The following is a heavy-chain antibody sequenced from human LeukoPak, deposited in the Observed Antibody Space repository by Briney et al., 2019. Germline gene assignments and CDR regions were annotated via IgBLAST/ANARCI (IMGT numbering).Heavy chain of an antibody. D-gene: IGHD2-2*02. V-gene: IGHV4-30-2*01. J-gene: IGHJ5*02. CDR2: IYHSGST. CDR1: GGSISSGGYS. Sequence: PSETLSLTCAVSGGSISSGGYSWSWIRQPPGKGLEWIGYIYHSGSTYYNPSLKSRVTISVDRSKNQFSLKLSSVTAADTAVYYCARVGYCSSTSCYRGADWFDPWGQGTLVTVSS. CDR3: ARVGYCSSTSCYRGADWFDP.